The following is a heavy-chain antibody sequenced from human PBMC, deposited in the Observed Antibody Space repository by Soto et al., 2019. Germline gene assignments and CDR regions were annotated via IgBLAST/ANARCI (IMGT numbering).Heavy chain of an antibody. J-gene: IGHJ4*02. CDR1: GLTFTIYS. V-gene: IGHV3-48*02. Sequence: GGSLRLSCAASGLTFTIYSMNWVRQAPGKGLEWVSYISYNGGQIAYADSVKGRFTVSRDNAKNSLYLQMNSLRDEDTAIYYCHTQRDIPPYIVCCDYWGQGTLVTVSS. D-gene: IGHD2-15*01. CDR2: ISYNGGQI. CDR3: HTQRDIPPYIVCCDY.